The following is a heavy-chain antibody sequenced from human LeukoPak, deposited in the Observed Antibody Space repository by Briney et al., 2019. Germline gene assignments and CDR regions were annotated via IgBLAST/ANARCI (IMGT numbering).Heavy chain of an antibody. Sequence: SGTLSLTCAVSGGSISSSNWWSWVRQPPGQGLEWIGEIYHSGSTNYNPSLKSRVTISVDTSKNQFSLKLSSVTAADTAVYYCAVRVGSSRSYYFDYWGQGTLVTVSS. V-gene: IGHV4-4*02. D-gene: IGHD1-26*01. CDR3: AVRVGSSRSYYFDY. CDR2: IYHSGST. CDR1: GGSISSSNW. J-gene: IGHJ4*02.